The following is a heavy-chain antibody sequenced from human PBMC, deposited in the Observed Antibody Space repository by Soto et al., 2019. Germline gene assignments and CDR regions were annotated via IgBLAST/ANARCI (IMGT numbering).Heavy chain of an antibody. D-gene: IGHD1-7*01. Sequence: GGSLRLSCVAAGGIFSGYGMHWVRQAPGKGLEWVAVIWYDGSNKYYADSVKGRFTISRDNSKNMLYLQMDSLRAEDTAVYYCARDGIGGTVFRGFCDYWGQGTLVTVSS. J-gene: IGHJ4*02. CDR3: ARDGIGGTVFRGFCDY. CDR1: GGIFSGYG. CDR2: IWYDGSNK. V-gene: IGHV3-33*01.